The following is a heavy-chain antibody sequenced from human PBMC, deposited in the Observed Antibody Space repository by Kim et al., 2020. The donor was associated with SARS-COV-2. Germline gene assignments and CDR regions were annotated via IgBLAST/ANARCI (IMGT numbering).Heavy chain of an antibody. Sequence: ASVKVSCKVSGYTLTELSMHWVRQAPGTGLEWMGGFDPEEGETIYAQKFQGRVTMTEDTSTDTAYMELSSLRSEDTAVYYCATGRFKAKWEQPHPLDYWGQGTLVTVSS. CDR1: GYTLTELS. CDR2: FDPEEGET. D-gene: IGHD1-26*01. CDR3: ATGRFKAKWEQPHPLDY. J-gene: IGHJ4*02. V-gene: IGHV1-24*01.